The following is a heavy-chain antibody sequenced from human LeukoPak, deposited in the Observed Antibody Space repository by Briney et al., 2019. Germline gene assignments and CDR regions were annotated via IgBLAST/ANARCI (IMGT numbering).Heavy chain of an antibody. J-gene: IGHJ6*03. Sequence: ASVKVSCKASGYTFIGYYIHWVRQAPGQGLEWMGWINPHSGGTNYAQKFQGRVTMTRDTSISTAYMELSSLRSEDTAVYYCARVGSYYDFWSGPGDYYYYMDVWGKGTTVTVSS. D-gene: IGHD3-3*01. CDR2: INPHSGGT. CDR1: GYTFIGYY. V-gene: IGHV1-2*02. CDR3: ARVGSYYDFWSGPGDYYYYMDV.